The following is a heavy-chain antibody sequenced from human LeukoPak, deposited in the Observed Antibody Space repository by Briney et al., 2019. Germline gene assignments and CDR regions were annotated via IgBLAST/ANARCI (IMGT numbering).Heavy chain of an antibody. D-gene: IGHD3-22*01. CDR3: ARVTYYYDTSGPNGYFDL. J-gene: IGHJ2*01. CDR1: GDSISSYY. CDR2: IYHSANT. V-gene: IGHV4-59*01. Sequence: SETLSLTCTVSGDSISSYYWGWIRQSPEKGLECIGYIYHSANTYYNPSLKSRVTMSVDTSKNQFSLKLTSVTAADTAVYYCARVTYYYDTSGPNGYFDLWGRGTLVTVSS.